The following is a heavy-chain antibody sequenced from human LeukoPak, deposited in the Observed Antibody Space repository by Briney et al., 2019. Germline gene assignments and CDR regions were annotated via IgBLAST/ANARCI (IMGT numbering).Heavy chain of an antibody. J-gene: IGHJ4*02. V-gene: IGHV3-21*04. CDR2: ISSSSSYI. CDR1: GFTFSGYS. Sequence: GGSLRLSCAASGFTFSGYSMNWVRQAPGKGLEWVSSISSSSSYIYYADSVKGRFTISRDNAKNSLYLQMNSLRAEDTAVYYCAKDPKRVSYFDYWGQGTLVTVSS. CDR3: AKDPKRVSYFDY. D-gene: IGHD5/OR15-5a*01.